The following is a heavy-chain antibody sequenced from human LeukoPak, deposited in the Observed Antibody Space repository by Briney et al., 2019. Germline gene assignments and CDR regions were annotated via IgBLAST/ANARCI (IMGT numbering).Heavy chain of an antibody. Sequence: GGSLRLSCAASGFTFSSYGMHWVRQAPGKGLEWVAVISYDGSNKYYADSVKGRFTISRDNSKNTLYLQMNSLRAEDTAVYYCAKDRTSYYYYGMDVWGQGTTVTVSS. CDR1: GFTFSSYG. D-gene: IGHD1-14*01. V-gene: IGHV3-30*18. CDR3: AKDRTSYYYYGMDV. J-gene: IGHJ6*02. CDR2: ISYDGSNK.